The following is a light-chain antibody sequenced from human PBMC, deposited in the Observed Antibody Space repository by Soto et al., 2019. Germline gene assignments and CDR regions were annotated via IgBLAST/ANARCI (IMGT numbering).Light chain of an antibody. CDR3: SSYTSSSTLV. CDR2: EVT. Sequence: QSALTQPPSASGSPGQSVTISCTGTSSDVGGYNYVSWYQQHPGKAPNLMIYEVTKRPSGVPDRFSGSKSGNTASLTVSGLQAEDEADYYCSSYTSSSTLVFGGGTKLTVL. CDR1: SSDVGGYNY. J-gene: IGLJ2*01. V-gene: IGLV2-8*01.